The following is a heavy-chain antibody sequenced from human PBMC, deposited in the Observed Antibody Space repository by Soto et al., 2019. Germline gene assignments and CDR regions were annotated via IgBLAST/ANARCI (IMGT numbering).Heavy chain of an antibody. CDR1: GGSVSSGSYY. Sequence: KTSETLSLTCTVSGGSVSSGSYYWSWIRQPPGKGLEWIGYIYYSGSTNYNPSLKSRVTISVDTSKNQFSLKLSSVTAADTAVYYCARSPDALYSGSYGGYFDYWGQGTLVTVSS. D-gene: IGHD1-26*01. CDR2: IYYSGST. J-gene: IGHJ4*02. V-gene: IGHV4-61*01. CDR3: ARSPDALYSGSYGGYFDY.